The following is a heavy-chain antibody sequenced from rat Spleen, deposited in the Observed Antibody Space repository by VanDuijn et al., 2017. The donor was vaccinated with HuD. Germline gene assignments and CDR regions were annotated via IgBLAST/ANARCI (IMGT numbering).Heavy chain of an antibody. J-gene: IGHJ2*01. CDR1: GFTFNKYW. Sequence: EVQLVESGGGLVQPGRSLKISCVASGFTFNKYWMAWTRQAPGKGLEGVASSTNIGDKTYYPDCVKGRFTVSRENAKSTLYLQMNSLRSEDTATYYCSRENYYSGDYWGQGFMVTVSS. CDR2: STNIGDKT. CDR3: SRENYYSGDY. D-gene: IGHD1-1*01. V-gene: IGHV5-31*01.